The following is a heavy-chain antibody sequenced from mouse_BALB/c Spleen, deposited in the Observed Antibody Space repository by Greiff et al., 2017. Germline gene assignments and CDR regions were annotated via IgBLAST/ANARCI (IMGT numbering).Heavy chain of an antibody. CDR1: GYTFTSYW. CDR3: ARWGDIYYEYRGD. CDR2: INPSTGYT. Sequence: QVHVKQSGAELAKPGASVKMSCKASGYTFTSYWMHWVKQRPGQGLEWIGYINPSTGYTEYNQKFKDKATLTADKSSSTAYMQLSSLTSEDSAVYYCARWGDIYYEYRGDWGQGTTLTGSS. D-gene: IGHD2-4*01. J-gene: IGHJ2*01. V-gene: IGHV1-7*01.